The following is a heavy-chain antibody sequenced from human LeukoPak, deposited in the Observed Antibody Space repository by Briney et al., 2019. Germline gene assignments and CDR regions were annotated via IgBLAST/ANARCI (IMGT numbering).Heavy chain of an antibody. D-gene: IGHD1-26*01. J-gene: IGHJ4*02. V-gene: IGHV3-23*01. Sequence: AGGSLRLSCAASGFTFSSYAMNWVRQAPGKGLEWVSGISGSGVNTYYADSVTGRFTISRDNSKNTLYLQMNSLRAEDTAVYYCAKDRSPWAWELGSFDYWGQGTLVTVSS. CDR1: GFTFSSYA. CDR2: ISGSGVNT. CDR3: AKDRSPWAWELGSFDY.